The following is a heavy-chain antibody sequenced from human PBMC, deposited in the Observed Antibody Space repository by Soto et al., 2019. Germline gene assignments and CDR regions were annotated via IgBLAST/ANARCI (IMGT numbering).Heavy chain of an antibody. J-gene: IGHJ6*02. CDR3: ARDRLQLGPHYYYYGMDV. CDR1: GYSISSGYY. V-gene: IGHV4-38-2*02. D-gene: IGHD6-6*01. Sequence: NPSETLSLTCAVSGYSISSGYYWGWIRQPPGKGLEWIGSIYHSGSTYYNPSLKSRVTISVDTSKNQFSLKLSSVTAADTAVYYCARDRLQLGPHYYYYGMDVWGQGTTVTVSS. CDR2: IYHSGST.